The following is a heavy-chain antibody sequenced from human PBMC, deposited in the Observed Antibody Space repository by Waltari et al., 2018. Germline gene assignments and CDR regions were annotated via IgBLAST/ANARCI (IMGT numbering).Heavy chain of an antibody. V-gene: IGHV1-8*01. J-gene: IGHJ6*02. CDR3: AAEKWERQGGYYYFGMDV. Sequence: QVQLVQSGAEVKKPGASVKVSCKASGDTFSSCDINRVRQASGQGLEWMGWMNPKSGNTNYAQKFLGRVTMTMDISVNTAYMELSSLTSEDTAVYYCAAEKWERQGGYYYFGMDVWGQGTTGTVSS. CDR1: GDTFSSCD. CDR2: MNPKSGNT. D-gene: IGHD1-26*01.